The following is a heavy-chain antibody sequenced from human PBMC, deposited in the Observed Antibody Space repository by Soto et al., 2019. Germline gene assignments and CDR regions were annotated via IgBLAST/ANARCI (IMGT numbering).Heavy chain of an antibody. CDR1: GGSFSGYY. D-gene: IGHD3-10*01. Sequence: SETLSLTCAVYGGSFSGYYWSWIRQPPGKGLEWIGEINHSGSTNYNPSLKSRVTISVDTSKNQFSLKLSSVTAADTAVYYCARGRGARITMVRGVRNWFDPWGQGTLVTAPQ. J-gene: IGHJ5*02. CDR3: ARGRGARITMVRGVRNWFDP. CDR2: INHSGST. V-gene: IGHV4-34*01.